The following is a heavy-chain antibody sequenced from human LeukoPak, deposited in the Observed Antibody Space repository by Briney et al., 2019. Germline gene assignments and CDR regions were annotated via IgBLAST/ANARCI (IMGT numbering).Heavy chain of an antibody. Sequence: SGTLSLTRAVSGGSISSSNWWSWVRQPPGKGLEWIGEIYHSGSTNYNPSLKSRVTISVDKSKNQFSLKLSSVTAADTAVYYCATSERPPSIAAAGYWYFDLWGRGTLVTVSS. CDR2: IYHSGST. CDR1: GGSISSSNW. V-gene: IGHV4-4*02. D-gene: IGHD6-13*01. CDR3: ATSERPPSIAAAGYWYFDL. J-gene: IGHJ2*01.